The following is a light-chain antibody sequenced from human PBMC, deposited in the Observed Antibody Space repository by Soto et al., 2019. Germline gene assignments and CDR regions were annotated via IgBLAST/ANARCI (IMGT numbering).Light chain of an antibody. Sequence: DIQMTQSPSTLSASVGDRVTITCRASQSISSWLAWYQQKPGKAPKVLIYDASSLKTGVPSRFSGSGSGTEFTLTISSLQPDDFATYYCQQYNDYPLTVGGGTKVDIK. CDR2: DAS. CDR1: QSISSW. J-gene: IGKJ4*01. CDR3: QQYNDYPLT. V-gene: IGKV1-5*01.